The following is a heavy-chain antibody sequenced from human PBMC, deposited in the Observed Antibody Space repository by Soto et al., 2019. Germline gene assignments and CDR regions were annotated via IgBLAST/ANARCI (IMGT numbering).Heavy chain of an antibody. J-gene: IGHJ4*02. CDR2: ISWDGGST. Sequence: GSLRLSCAASGFTFDDYTMHWVRQAPGKGLEWVSLISWDGGSTYYADSVKGRFTISRDNSKNSLYLQMNSLRTEDTALYYCAKDSGYYDSSGYLPDWGQGTLVTV. D-gene: IGHD3-22*01. CDR1: GFTFDDYT. V-gene: IGHV3-43*01. CDR3: AKDSGYYDSSGYLPD.